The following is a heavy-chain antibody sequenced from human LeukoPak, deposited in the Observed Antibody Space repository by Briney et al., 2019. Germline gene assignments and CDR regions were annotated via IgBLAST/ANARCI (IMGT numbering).Heavy chain of an antibody. Sequence: PGGSLRLSCAASGFTFSSYSMNWVRQAPGKGLEWVSSISSSSSYIYYADSVKGRFTISRDNAKNLLYLQMNSLRAEDTAVYYCARDYVWGSYRPTPGDPWGQGTLVTVSS. CDR3: ARDYVWGSYRPTPGDP. V-gene: IGHV3-21*01. CDR2: ISSSSSYI. J-gene: IGHJ5*02. D-gene: IGHD3-16*02. CDR1: GFTFSSYS.